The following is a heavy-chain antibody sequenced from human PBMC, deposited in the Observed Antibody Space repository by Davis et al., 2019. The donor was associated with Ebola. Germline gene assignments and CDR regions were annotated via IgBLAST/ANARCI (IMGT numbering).Heavy chain of an antibody. Sequence: SETLSLTCTVSGGSISSSSYYWGWIRQPPGKGLEWIGSIYYSGSTYYNPSLKSRVTISVDTSKNQFSLKLSSVTAADTAVYYCARGRGGYCSSTSCYTHYYYGMDVWGQGTTVTVSS. CDR3: ARGRGGYCSSTSCYTHYYYGMDV. CDR1: GGSISSSSYY. J-gene: IGHJ6*02. D-gene: IGHD2-2*02. V-gene: IGHV4-39*01. CDR2: IYYSGST.